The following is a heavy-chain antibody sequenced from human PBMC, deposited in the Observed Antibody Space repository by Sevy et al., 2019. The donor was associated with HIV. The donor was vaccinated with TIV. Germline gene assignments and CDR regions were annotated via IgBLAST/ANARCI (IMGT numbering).Heavy chain of an antibody. CDR3: AHDTWGNCET. Sequence: GGSLRLSCAASGFTFSANWMNWVRQAPGKGLEWVANIKGDGSDKHYDDSVEGRFTISRDNAKNILYLQMNSLRVEDTAVYYCAHDTWGNCETWGQGTLVTVSS. V-gene: IGHV3-7*03. CDR1: GFTFSANW. D-gene: IGHD3-16*01. CDR2: IKGDGSDK. J-gene: IGHJ4*02.